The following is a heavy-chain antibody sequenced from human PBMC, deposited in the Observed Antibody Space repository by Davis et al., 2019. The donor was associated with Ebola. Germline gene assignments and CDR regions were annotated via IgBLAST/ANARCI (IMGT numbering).Heavy chain of an antibody. CDR2: IYPGDSDT. CDR3: ARGLVGDQLESYYFDY. V-gene: IGHV5-51*01. J-gene: IGHJ4*02. CDR1: GYSFTSYW. D-gene: IGHD2-2*01. Sequence: GESLKISCKGSGYSFTSYWIGWVRQMPGKGLEWMGIIYPGDSDTRYSPSFQGQVTISADKSISTAYLQWSSLKASDTAMYYCARGLVGDQLESYYFDYWGQGTLVTVSS.